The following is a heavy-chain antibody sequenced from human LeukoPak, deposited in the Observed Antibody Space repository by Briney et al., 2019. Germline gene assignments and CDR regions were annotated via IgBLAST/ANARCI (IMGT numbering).Heavy chain of an antibody. V-gene: IGHV4-34*01. D-gene: IGHD6-19*01. J-gene: IGHJ5*02. CDR3: AKGSGWTLGGRSSWFDP. CDR2: INHSGST. Sequence: PSETLSLTCAVYGGSFSGYYWSWIRQPPGKGLEWIGEINHSGSTNYNPSLKSRVTISVDTSKNQFSLKLSSVTAADTAVYYCAKGSGWTLGGRSSWFDPWGQGTLVTVSS. CDR1: GGSFSGYY.